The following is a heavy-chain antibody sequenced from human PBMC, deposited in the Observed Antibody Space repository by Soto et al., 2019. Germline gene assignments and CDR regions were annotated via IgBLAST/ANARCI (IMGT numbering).Heavy chain of an antibody. CDR1: GFTFRSYA. V-gene: IGHV3-30*04. CDR2: ISYDGSKK. D-gene: IGHD2-2*01. CDR3: ARDLRVIPGAMRGMDV. J-gene: IGHJ6*02. Sequence: QVQLVESGGGVVQPGRSLRLSCEASGFTFRSYAMHWVRQATGKGLDWVAVISYDGSKKYYGGSVKGRFIISKDNPTNRWYLQVNRLINEDRALYYCARDLRVIPGAMRGMDVWGQGTTVTVSS.